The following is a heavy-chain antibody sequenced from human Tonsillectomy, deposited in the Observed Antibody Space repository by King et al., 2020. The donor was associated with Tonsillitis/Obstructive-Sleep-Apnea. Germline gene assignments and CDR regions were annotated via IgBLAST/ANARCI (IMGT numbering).Heavy chain of an antibody. V-gene: IGHV4-59*01. J-gene: IGHJ5*02. CDR3: ARDRGAAAAGNPQNWFDP. Sequence: QLQESGPGLVKPSETLSLTCTVSGGSISSYYWSWIRQPPGKGLEWIGYIYYSGGTNYNPSLKSRVTISVDTSKNQFSLKLSSVTAADTAVYYCARDRGAAAAGNPQNWFDPWGQGTLVTVSS. CDR2: IYYSGGT. D-gene: IGHD6-13*01. CDR1: GGSISSYY.